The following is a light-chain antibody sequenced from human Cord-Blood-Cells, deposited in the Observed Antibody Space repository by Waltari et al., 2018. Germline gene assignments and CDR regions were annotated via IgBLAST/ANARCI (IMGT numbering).Light chain of an antibody. V-gene: IGKV1-NL1*01. Sequence: DIQMTPSPSSLSASVGDRVTLTCRASQGISNSLAWYQQKPGKAPKLLRYAASRLESGVPSRFSGSGSGTDYTLTISSLQPEDFATYYCQQYYSTPLLTFGGGTKVEIK. CDR1: QGISNS. CDR3: QQYYSTPLLT. J-gene: IGKJ4*01. CDR2: AAS.